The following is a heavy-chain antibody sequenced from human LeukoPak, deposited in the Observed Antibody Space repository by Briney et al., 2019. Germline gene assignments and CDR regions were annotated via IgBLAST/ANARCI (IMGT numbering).Heavy chain of an antibody. Sequence: SQTLSLTCAISGDSVSSNSAAWNWIRQSPSRGLEWLGRTYYRSKWYNDYAVSVKSRIAINPDTSKNQFSLQLNSVTPEDTAVYYCARDFRYCRGGSCYTLFDYWGQGTLVTVSS. CDR3: ARDFRYCRGGSCYTLFDY. CDR1: GDSVSSNSAA. J-gene: IGHJ4*02. CDR2: TYYRSKWYN. D-gene: IGHD2-15*01. V-gene: IGHV6-1*01.